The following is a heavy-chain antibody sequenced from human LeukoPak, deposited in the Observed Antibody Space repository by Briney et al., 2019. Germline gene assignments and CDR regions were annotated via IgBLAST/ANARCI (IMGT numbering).Heavy chain of an antibody. D-gene: IGHD3-22*01. J-gene: IGHJ4*02. CDR3: AGLVGRYSSGLYYYYFDY. CDR1: GDSINSPDL. CDR2: MYLSGTT. Sequence: SETLSLTCTVSGDSINSPDLWSWVRQPPGKGLEWIGEMYLSGTTHSNPSVKGRVTISIDKSKNLFFLNLSSVTAADTAVYYCAGLVGRYSSGLYYYYFDYWGQGTLVTVSS. V-gene: IGHV4-4*02.